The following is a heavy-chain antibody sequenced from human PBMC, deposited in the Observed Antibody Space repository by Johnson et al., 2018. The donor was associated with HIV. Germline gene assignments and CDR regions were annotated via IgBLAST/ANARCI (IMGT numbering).Heavy chain of an antibody. CDR3: ARDQYSTSDDDAFDI. D-gene: IGHD6-6*01. J-gene: IGHJ3*02. CDR2: INHDGVEK. V-gene: IGHV3-7*03. Sequence: EVQLVESGGGLVQPGGSLRLSCAASGFTVSSNYMSWVRQAPGKGLEWVANINHDGVEKYYVDSVKGRFTISRDNATNSLFLQMNSLRAEDTALYYCARDQYSTSDDDAFDIWGQGTMVTVSS. CDR1: GFTVSSNY.